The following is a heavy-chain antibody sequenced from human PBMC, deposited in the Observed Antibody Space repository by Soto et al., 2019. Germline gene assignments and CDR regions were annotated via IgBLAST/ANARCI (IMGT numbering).Heavy chain of an antibody. Sequence: PGGSLRLSCAASGFIFSSYAMSWVRQAPGKGLEWVSAISGSGGNTYYADSVKGRFTISRDNSKNTLYLQMNSLRAEDTAVYYCAKDSENTREYYYYYYYGMDVWGQGTTVTVSS. CDR2: ISGSGGNT. J-gene: IGHJ6*02. V-gene: IGHV3-23*01. CDR3: AKDSENTREYYYYYYYGMDV. CDR1: GFIFSSYA. D-gene: IGHD2-2*01.